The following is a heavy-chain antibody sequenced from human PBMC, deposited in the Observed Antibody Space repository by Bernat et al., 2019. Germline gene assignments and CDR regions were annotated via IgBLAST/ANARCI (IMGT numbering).Heavy chain of an antibody. V-gene: IGHV3-33*01. D-gene: IGHD3-9*01. CDR3: AREQDILTGSPLDY. CDR2: IWYDGSNK. Sequence: QVQLVESGGGVVQPGRSLRLSCAASGFTFSSYGMHWVRQAPGKGLEWVAVIWYDGSNKYYADSVKGRFTISRDNSKNTLYLQMNSLRAEDTAVYYCAREQDILTGSPLDYWGQGTLVTVSS. CDR1: GFTFSSYG. J-gene: IGHJ4*02.